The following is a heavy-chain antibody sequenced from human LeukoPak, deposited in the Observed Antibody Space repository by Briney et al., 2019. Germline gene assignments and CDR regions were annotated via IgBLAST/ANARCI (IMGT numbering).Heavy chain of an antibody. Sequence: GGSLRLSCAASGFTFSSYWMNWARQAPGKGLEWVGRLKRKTDGGTPDYAAPVKGRFTISGDDSKNTLYLQMNSLKIEDTAVYYCTTDETVTDYGKDVWGQGTMVTVSS. J-gene: IGHJ6*02. D-gene: IGHD4-17*01. CDR1: GFTFSSYW. CDR2: LKRKTDGGTP. CDR3: TTDETVTDYGKDV. V-gene: IGHV3-15*07.